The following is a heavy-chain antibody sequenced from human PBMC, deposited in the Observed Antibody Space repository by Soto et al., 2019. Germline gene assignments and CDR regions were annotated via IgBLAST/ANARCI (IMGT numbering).Heavy chain of an antibody. V-gene: IGHV3-30-3*01. J-gene: IGHJ6*02. CDR3: ARVQRDIPYYYYGMDV. Sequence: QVQLVESGGGVVQPGRSLRLSCAASGFTFSSYAMHWVRQAPGKGLEWVAVISYDGSNKYYADSVKGRFTISRDNSKNTLYLQMNSLRAEDTAMYYCARVQRDIPYYYYGMDVWGQGTTVTVSS. CDR1: GFTFSSYA. CDR2: ISYDGSNK.